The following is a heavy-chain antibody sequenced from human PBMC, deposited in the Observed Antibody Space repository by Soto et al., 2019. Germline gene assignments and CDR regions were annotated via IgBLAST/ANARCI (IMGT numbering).Heavy chain of an antibody. CDR3: AIVGGGAGNYDY. CDR2: INREGTST. D-gene: IGHD3-10*01. CDR1: GFTFNNVW. Sequence: PGESLRLSCAASGFTFNNVWMHWVRQVPGRGPEWVSRINREGTSTTYADSVKGRLTISRDNAKNMLFLQMSSLRVEDEAVYYCAIVGGGAGNYDYRGRGTQVTVSS. V-gene: IGHV3-74*03. J-gene: IGHJ4*02.